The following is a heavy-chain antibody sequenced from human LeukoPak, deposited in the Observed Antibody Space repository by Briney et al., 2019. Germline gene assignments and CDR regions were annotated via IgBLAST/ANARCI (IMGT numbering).Heavy chain of an antibody. D-gene: IGHD5-18*01. CDR3: ARQLEGYSYGFVARDY. V-gene: IGHV5-51*01. CDR2: IYPGDSDT. Sequence: GESLKISCKGSGSRFTSYWIGWVRQLPGKGLEWMGIIYPGDSDTRYSPSFQGQVTISADKSISTAYLQWSSLKASDTAMYYCARQLEGYSYGFVARDYWGQGTLVSVSS. J-gene: IGHJ4*02. CDR1: GSRFTSYW.